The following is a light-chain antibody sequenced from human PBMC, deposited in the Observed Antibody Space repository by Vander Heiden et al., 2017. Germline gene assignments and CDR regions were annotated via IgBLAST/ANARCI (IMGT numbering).Light chain of an antibody. CDR2: DES. CDR3: QQRSNWQIT. Sequence: EIVLTQPPATLSLSPGETATLSCRARQSVSNYLACYQQKPGQAPRILIYDESNRATGIPARFSGSGSETAFTLTISSLEPEDFAVYYCQQRSNWQITFGQGTRLEIK. CDR1: QSVSNY. V-gene: IGKV3-11*01. J-gene: IGKJ5*01.